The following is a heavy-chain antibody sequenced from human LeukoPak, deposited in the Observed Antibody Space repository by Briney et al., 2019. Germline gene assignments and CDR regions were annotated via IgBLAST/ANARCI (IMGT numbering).Heavy chain of an antibody. V-gene: IGHV3-23*01. CDR1: GFTFSSYA. CDR2: ISGSGGNT. Sequence: LPGGSLRLSCAASGFTFSSYAMSWVRQAPGKGLEWVSTISGSGGNTHYADSVKGRFTISRDNSKNTLYLQMNSLRAEDTAVYYCARVVWAQNGGRFDYWGQGALVTVSS. CDR3: ARVVWAQNGGRFDY. D-gene: IGHD1-1*01. J-gene: IGHJ4*02.